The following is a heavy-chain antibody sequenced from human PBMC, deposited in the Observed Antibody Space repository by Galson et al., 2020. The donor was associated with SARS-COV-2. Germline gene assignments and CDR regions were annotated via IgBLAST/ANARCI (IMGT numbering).Heavy chain of an antibody. Sequence: GESLKIYCAASGFSFSSHDMTWVRQAPGKGLEWVSSISSGGNTYYADYVKGRFSSYRDNYQNTLSRQMDSLRADDSALYYCAKDGYYPLLVDSWGQGTLVTVAS. CDR1: GFSFSSHD. V-gene: IGHV3-23*01. J-gene: IGHJ4*02. CDR2: ISSGGNT. CDR3: AKDGYYPLLVDS. D-gene: IGHD1-26*01.